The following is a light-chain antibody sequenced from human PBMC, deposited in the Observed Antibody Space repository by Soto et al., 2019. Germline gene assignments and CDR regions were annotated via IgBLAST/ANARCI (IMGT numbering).Light chain of an antibody. Sequence: QSALTQPASVSGSPGQSITISCAGTSSDIGGSNYVSWYQQHPGKAPKLMIYGVSNRPSGVSNRFSGSKSGNTASLTISGLQAEDEADDFCYSSRSSSSTFDVFGTGTKLTVL. V-gene: IGLV2-14*03. CDR3: YSSRSSSSTFDV. CDR1: SSDIGGSNY. J-gene: IGLJ1*01. CDR2: GVS.